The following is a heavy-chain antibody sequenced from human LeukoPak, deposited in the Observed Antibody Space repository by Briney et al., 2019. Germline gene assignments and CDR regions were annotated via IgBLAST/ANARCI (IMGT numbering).Heavy chain of an antibody. V-gene: IGHV1-69*05. CDR3: AREWISGGSGSYIRDY. CDR2: IIPIFGTT. Sequence: SVKVSCKASGDTFSSYAISWVRQAPGQGLEWMGGIIPIFGTTNYAQKFQGRVTITTDESTSTAYMELSSPRSEDTAVYYCAREWISGGSGSYIRDYWGQGTLVTVSS. CDR1: GDTFSSYA. J-gene: IGHJ4*02. D-gene: IGHD3-10*01.